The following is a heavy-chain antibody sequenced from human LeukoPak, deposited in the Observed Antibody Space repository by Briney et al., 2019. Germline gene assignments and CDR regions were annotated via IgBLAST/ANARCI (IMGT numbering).Heavy chain of an antibody. J-gene: IGHJ4*02. D-gene: IGHD2-15*01. V-gene: IGHV3-23*01. Sequence: GGSLRLSCAASGFTFSSYVMSWVRQAPGKGLEWVSAISGSGGSTYYADSVKGRFTISRDNSKNTLYLQMNSLRAEDTAVYYCANIGYCSGGSCYRKSFDYWGQGTLVTVSS. CDR2: ISGSGGST. CDR3: ANIGYCSGGSCYRKSFDY. CDR1: GFTFSSYV.